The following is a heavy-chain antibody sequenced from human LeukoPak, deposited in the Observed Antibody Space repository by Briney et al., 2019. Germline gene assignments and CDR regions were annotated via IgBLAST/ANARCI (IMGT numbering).Heavy chain of an antibody. CDR1: GFTFSSYA. CDR3: AKDAYYSSGTYADY. J-gene: IGHJ4*02. V-gene: IGHV3-30*18. CDR2: TSKDGNNK. D-gene: IGHD3-10*01. Sequence: PEGSLRLSCAASGFTFSSYAMHWVRQAPGKGLEWVAVTSKDGNNKYYADSVKGRFTISRDNSKDTLYLQMNSLRVEDTALYYCAKDAYYSSGTYADYWGQGTLVTVSS.